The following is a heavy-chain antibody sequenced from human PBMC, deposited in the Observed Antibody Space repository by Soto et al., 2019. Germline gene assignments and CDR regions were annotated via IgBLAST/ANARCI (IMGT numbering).Heavy chain of an antibody. Sequence: EVQLVESGGGLVKPGGSLRLSCAASAFSFSNAWMNWVRQAPVKGLEWVGRIKSKTDGGTTDYAAPVKGRFTISRDDSTNTLYLQMNSLKTEDTAVYYCTTRYYDYVWGSYRYRGFDYWGQGTLVTVSS. CDR3: TTRYYDYVWGSYRYRGFDY. D-gene: IGHD3-16*02. V-gene: IGHV3-15*07. CDR2: IKSKTDGGTT. CDR1: AFSFSNAW. J-gene: IGHJ4*02.